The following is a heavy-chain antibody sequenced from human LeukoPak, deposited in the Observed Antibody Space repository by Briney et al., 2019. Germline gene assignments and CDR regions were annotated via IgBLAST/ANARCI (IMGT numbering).Heavy chain of an antibody. D-gene: IGHD4-23*01. V-gene: IGHV3-23*01. CDR2: ISGSGGST. CDR3: AKGLVDYGGSYLDY. CDR1: GFTFSSYA. Sequence: GGSLRLSCAASGFTFSSYAMSWVRQAPGKGLEWVSAISGSGGSTYYADSVKGRFTISRDNSKNTLYLQMNSLRAEDTAVYYCAKGLVDYGGSYLDYWGQGTLVTVSS. J-gene: IGHJ4*02.